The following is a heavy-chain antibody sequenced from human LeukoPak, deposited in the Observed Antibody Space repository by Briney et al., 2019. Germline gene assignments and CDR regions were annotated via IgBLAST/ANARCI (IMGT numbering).Heavy chain of an antibody. CDR1: GFTFSSYG. D-gene: IGHD6-19*01. CDR3: ARAAAVTGAFRDNWFDP. V-gene: IGHV3-23*01. CDR2: ISGRRDST. J-gene: IGHJ5*02. Sequence: GGSLRLSCAASGFTFSSYGMSWVRQAPGKGLEWVSTISGRRDSTSYADSVKGRFTISRDNSKNTLYLQMNSLRAEDTAVYYCARAAAVTGAFRDNWFDPWGQGSLVTVSS.